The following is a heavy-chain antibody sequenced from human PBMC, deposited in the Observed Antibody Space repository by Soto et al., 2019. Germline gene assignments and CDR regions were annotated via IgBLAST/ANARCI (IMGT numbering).Heavy chain of an antibody. CDR1: GGSFSGYY. CDR3: ARKQWPDAFDI. Sequence: SETLSLTCAVYGGSFSGYYWSWIRQPPGKGLEWIGEINHSGSTNYNPSLKSRVTISVDTSKNQFSLKLSSVTAADTAVYYCARKQWPDAFDIWGQGTMVTVS. D-gene: IGHD6-19*01. V-gene: IGHV4-34*01. J-gene: IGHJ3*02. CDR2: INHSGST.